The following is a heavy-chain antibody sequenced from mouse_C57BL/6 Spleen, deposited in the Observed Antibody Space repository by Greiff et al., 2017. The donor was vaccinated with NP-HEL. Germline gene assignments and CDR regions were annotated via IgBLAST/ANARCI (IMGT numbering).Heavy chain of an antibody. D-gene: IGHD1-1*01. CDR1: GYTFTDYN. V-gene: IGHV1-22*01. CDR2: INPNNGGT. CDR3: ARSGLYYGSHYAMDY. J-gene: IGHJ4*01. Sequence: VQLKESGPELVKPGASVKMSCKASGYTFTDYNMHWVKQSHGKSLEWIGYINPNNGGTSYNQKFKGKATLTVNKSSSTAYMELRSLTSEDSAVYYCARSGLYYGSHYAMDYWGQGTSVTVSS.